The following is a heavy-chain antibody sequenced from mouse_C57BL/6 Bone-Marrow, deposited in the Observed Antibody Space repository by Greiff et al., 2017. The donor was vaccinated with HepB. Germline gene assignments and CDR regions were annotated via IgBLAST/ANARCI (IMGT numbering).Heavy chain of an antibody. CDR3: ARRSRTVVRTLDY. Sequence: VQLQQSGPELVKPGASVKISCKASGYTFTDYYMNWVKQSHGQSLEWIGDINPNNGGTSYNQKFKGKATLTVDNTSSTAYMEHRSLTSEDTAVYYCARRSRTVVRTLDYWGQGTTLTVSS. D-gene: IGHD2-2*01. CDR1: GYTFTDYY. V-gene: IGHV1-26*01. CDR2: INPNNGGT. J-gene: IGHJ2*01.